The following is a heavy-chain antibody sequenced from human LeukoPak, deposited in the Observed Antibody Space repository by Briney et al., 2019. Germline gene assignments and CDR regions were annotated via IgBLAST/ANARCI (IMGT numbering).Heavy chain of an antibody. Sequence: SETLSLTCTVSGGSISNYYWSWIRQPPGKGLEWIGYIYYSGSTNYNPSLKSRVTISVDTSKNQFSLRLSSVTAADTAIYCCARQHPGAKQGRLDVWGQGTTVTVSS. CDR3: ARQHPGAKQGRLDV. CDR2: IYYSGST. V-gene: IGHV4-59*08. CDR1: GGSISNYY. J-gene: IGHJ6*02. D-gene: IGHD1-26*01.